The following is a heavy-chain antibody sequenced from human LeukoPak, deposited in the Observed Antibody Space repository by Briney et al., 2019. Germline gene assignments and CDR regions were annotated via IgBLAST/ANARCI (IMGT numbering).Heavy chain of an antibody. V-gene: IGHV3-64*01. CDR1: GFTFSNYA. CDR3: AREGIQLWSGGFDY. J-gene: IGHJ4*02. CDR2: ISSNGGST. Sequence: PGGSLRLSCAASGFTFSNYAMHWVRQAPGKGLEYVSAISSNGGSTYYANSVKGRFTISRDNSKNTLYLQMGSLRAEDMAVYYCAREGIQLWSGGFDYWGQGTLVTVSS. D-gene: IGHD5-18*01.